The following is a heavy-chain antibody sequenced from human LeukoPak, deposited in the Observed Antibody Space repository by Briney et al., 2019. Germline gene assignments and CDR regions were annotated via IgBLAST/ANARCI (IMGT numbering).Heavy chain of an antibody. Sequence: GGSLRLSCAASGFTFSSYEMNWVRQAPGKGLEWVSYISSSGSTIYYADSVKGRFTISRDNAKNSLYLQMNSLRAEDTAVYCCASRNTYCSSWGQGTLVTVSS. J-gene: IGHJ4*02. CDR1: GFTFSSYE. D-gene: IGHD3-10*01. V-gene: IGHV3-48*03. CDR2: ISSSGSTI. CDR3: ASRNTYCSS.